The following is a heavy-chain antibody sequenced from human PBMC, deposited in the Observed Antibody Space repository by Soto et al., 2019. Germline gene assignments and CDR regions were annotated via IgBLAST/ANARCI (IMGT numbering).Heavy chain of an antibody. J-gene: IGHJ4*02. D-gene: IGHD5-18*01. V-gene: IGHV3-33*01. CDR3: ARDRGYSYGYLTYYFDY. CDR1: GFTFSSYG. Sequence: GGSLRLSCAASGFTFSSYGMHWVRQAPGKGLEWVAVIWYDGSNKYYADSVKGRFTISRDNSKNTLYLQMNSLRAEDTAVYYCARDRGYSYGYLTYYFDYWGQGTLVTVSS. CDR2: IWYDGSNK.